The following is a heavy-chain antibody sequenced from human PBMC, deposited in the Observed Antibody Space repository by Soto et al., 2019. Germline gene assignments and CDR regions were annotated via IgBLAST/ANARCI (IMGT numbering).Heavy chain of an antibody. CDR2: INPASAST. V-gene: IGHV1-46*02. Sequence: QVQLVQSGAEVKKPGASVKVSCRTSGYTFKHYYIHWVRQAPGQGLEWLGIINPASASTNYAQEFQDRVTLTMDTSPNTVYMELSGLRAEDTALFYCGRGLAAGDHWGQGTLVTVSS. CDR3: GRGLAAGDH. CDR1: GYTFKHYY. D-gene: IGHD6-13*01. J-gene: IGHJ4*02.